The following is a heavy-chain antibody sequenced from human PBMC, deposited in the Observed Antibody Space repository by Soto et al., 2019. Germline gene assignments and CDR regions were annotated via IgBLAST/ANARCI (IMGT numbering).Heavy chain of an antibody. CDR1: GGSFSGYY. CDR2: INHSGST. V-gene: IGHV4-34*01. Sequence: PWETLSLTCAVYGGSFSGYYWSCIRHPPGKWLEWIGEINHSGSTNYNPSLKSRVTISVDTSKDQFSLKLSSVTAADMAVYYCARVRAAHEVFGVVNTNWFGPWGQGT. CDR3: ARVRAAHEVFGVVNTNWFGP. D-gene: IGHD3-3*01. J-gene: IGHJ5*02.